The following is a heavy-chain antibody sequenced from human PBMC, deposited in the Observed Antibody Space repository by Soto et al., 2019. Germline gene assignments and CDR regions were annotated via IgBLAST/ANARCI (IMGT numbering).Heavy chain of an antibody. CDR2: ISSNGGST. CDR3: ARGGSDFDY. D-gene: IGHD1-26*01. V-gene: IGHV3-64*01. Sequence: EVQLVESGGGLVQPGGSLRLSCAASGFTFSNYAMHWVRQAPGKGLEYVSAISSNGGSTYYANSVKGRFTISRDNSKNTLYLQMGSLRDEDMAVYYCARGGSDFDYWGQGTLVTVSS. CDR1: GFTFSNYA. J-gene: IGHJ4*02.